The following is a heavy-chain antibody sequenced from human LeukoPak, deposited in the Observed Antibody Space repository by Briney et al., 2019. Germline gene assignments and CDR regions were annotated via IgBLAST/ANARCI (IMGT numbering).Heavy chain of an antibody. CDR1: GGSISSGDYY. J-gene: IGHJ4*02. D-gene: IGHD3-10*01. Sequence: KSSQTLSLTCTVSGGSISSGDYYWSWIRQPPGKGLEWLGYIYYSGSTYYNPSLKSRVTISVDTSKNQFSLKLSSVTAADTAVYYCARIPSPLWFGELSLNWGQGTLVTVSS. CDR3: ARIPSPLWFGELSLN. CDR2: IYYSGST. V-gene: IGHV4-30-4*08.